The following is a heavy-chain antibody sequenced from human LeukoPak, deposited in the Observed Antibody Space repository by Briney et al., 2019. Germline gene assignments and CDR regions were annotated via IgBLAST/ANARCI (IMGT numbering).Heavy chain of an antibody. CDR1: GGSISSGGYY. Sequence: SQTLSLTCTVSGGSISSGGYYWSWIRQHPGKGLEWIGYIYYSGSTYYNPSLKSRVTISVDTSKNQFSLKLSSVTAADTAVYYCARVRQSDDDFWSGYLGVAVGFDYWGQGTLVTVSS. D-gene: IGHD3-3*01. J-gene: IGHJ4*02. CDR3: ARVRQSDDDFWSGYLGVAVGFDY. CDR2: IYYSGST. V-gene: IGHV4-31*03.